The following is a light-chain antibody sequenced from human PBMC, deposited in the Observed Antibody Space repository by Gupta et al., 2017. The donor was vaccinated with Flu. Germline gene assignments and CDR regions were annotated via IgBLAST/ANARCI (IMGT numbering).Light chain of an antibody. Sequence: ELVMTQSPATLSVSLGQRATLSCKDSQSVSTNSAWYQQKPGQAPRLLIYGASTRATGIPARFSGSGSGTEFTLTISSLQSEDFAVYYCQQYNNWRWTFGQGTKVEIK. V-gene: IGKV3-15*01. J-gene: IGKJ1*01. CDR1: QSVSTN. CDR2: GAS. CDR3: QQYNNWRWT.